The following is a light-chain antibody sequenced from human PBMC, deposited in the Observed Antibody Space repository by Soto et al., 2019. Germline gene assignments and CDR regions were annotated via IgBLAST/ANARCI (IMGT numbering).Light chain of an antibody. CDR3: AAWDASLDGYV. CDR1: SSNLGDNT. J-gene: IGLJ1*01. Sequence: QALVTQPPSASGTPGQRVTISCSTSSSNLGDNTVNWYQQVPGTAPKLLIYSYDQRPSGVPDRFSGSKSGTSASLAISGLQSEDEADYYCAAWDASLDGYVFGTGTKLTVL. CDR2: SYD. V-gene: IGLV1-44*01.